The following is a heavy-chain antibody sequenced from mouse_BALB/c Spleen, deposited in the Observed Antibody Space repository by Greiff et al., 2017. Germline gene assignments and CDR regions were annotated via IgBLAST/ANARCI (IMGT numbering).Heavy chain of an antibody. V-gene: IGHV1-18*01. CDR3: ARTRQIYYDYDDDD. D-gene: IGHD2-4*01. Sequence: VQLQQSGPELVKPGASVKISCKTSGYTFTEYTMHWVKQSHGKSLEWIGGINPNNGGTSYNQTFKGKATLTVDQSSSTAYMELRSLTSADSAVYYGARTRQIYYDYDDDDWGQGTTLTVSS. J-gene: IGHJ2*01. CDR2: INPNNGGT. CDR1: GYTFTEYT.